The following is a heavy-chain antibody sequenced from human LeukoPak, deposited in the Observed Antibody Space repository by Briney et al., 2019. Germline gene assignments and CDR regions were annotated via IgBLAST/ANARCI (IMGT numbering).Heavy chain of an antibody. CDR1: GFSFSSNW. J-gene: IGHJ4*02. CDR3: ARGSYYYENRG. D-gene: IGHD3-22*01. CDR2: INGDASST. Sequence: GGSLRLSCTASGFSFSSNWVHWVRQAPGRGLVWVSRINGDASSTSYADSVKGRFTISRDNAKNTVYLQMNGLRAEDTAMYYCARGSYYYENRGWGQGTLVTVSS. V-gene: IGHV3-74*01.